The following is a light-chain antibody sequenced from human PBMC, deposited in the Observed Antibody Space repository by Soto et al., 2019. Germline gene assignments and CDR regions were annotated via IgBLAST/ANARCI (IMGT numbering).Light chain of an antibody. CDR3: GSWDSSLSIGV. CDR2: ENH. CDR1: TSDIGSNY. J-gene: IGLJ2*01. V-gene: IGLV1-51*01. Sequence: QSVLTQPPSVSAAPGQTVTISCSGSTSDIGSNYVSWYQQLPGTAPKLLIYENHNRPAGIPDRFSGPKPGTSATLGITGLQTGDEADYYCGSWDSSLSIGVFGGGTKLTVL.